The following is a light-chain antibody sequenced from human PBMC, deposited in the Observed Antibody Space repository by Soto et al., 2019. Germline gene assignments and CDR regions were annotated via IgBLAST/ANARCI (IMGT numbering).Light chain of an antibody. Sequence: SYELTQPPSVSVSPGQTASITCSGDKLGDKYGCWYQQKPGQSPVLVMFQNNKRPSGIPERFSGSKSGNTATLTISGAQAVDEADYYCQAWDSSTYLFGTGTKLTVL. J-gene: IGLJ1*01. CDR1: KLGDKY. CDR3: QAWDSSTYL. CDR2: QNN. V-gene: IGLV3-1*01.